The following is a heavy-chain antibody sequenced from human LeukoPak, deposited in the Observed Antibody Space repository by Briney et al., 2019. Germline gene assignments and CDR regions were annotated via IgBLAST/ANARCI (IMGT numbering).Heavy chain of an antibody. Sequence: VGSLRLSCAAPGFTFSSYGMHWVRQAPGKGLEWVAVISYDGSNKYYADSVKGRFTIYRDNSKNTLYLQMNSLRAEDTAVYYCASRAIAVANARGQGTLVTVSS. CDR1: GFTFSSYG. CDR2: ISYDGSNK. D-gene: IGHD6-19*01. CDR3: ASRAIAVANA. J-gene: IGHJ4*02. V-gene: IGHV3-30*03.